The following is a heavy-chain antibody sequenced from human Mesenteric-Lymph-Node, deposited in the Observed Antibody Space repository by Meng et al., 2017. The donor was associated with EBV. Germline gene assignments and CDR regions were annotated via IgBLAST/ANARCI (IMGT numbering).Heavy chain of an antibody. CDR3: ARLNDLLTGYPFDL. CDR2: IHYSGST. CDR1: GGFVSRGSKS. J-gene: IGHJ4*02. Sequence: VRRQAAGPGLVKRSENLSLIWTASGGFVSRGSKSWRWMRQTPGKGLEWIGDIHYSGSTNYNPSLMSRATISVDTSTNQFSLKLSSVTAADTAVYYRARLNDLLTGYPFDLWGQGTLVTVSS. D-gene: IGHD3-9*01. V-gene: IGHV4-61*01.